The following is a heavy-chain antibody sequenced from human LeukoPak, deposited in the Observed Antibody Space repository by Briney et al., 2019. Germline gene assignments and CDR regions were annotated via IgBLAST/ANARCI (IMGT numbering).Heavy chain of an antibody. CDR3: ARDYTHYDSSGYSNDY. CDR1: GFTFSGYT. J-gene: IGHJ4*02. Sequence: GGSLRLSCAASGFTFSGYTMNWVRQAPGKGLEWVSSISSSSSYIYYADSVKGRFTISRDNAKNSLYLQMNSLRAEDTAMYYCARDYTHYDSSGYSNDYWGQGTLVTVSS. CDR2: ISSSSSYI. D-gene: IGHD3-22*01. V-gene: IGHV3-21*01.